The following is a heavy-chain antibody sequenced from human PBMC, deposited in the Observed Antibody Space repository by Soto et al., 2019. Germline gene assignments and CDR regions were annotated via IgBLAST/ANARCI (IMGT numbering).Heavy chain of an antibody. Sequence: PSETLSLTCTVSGGSISSGGYYWSWIRQHPGKGLEWIGYIYYSGSTYYNPSLKSRVTISVDTSKNQFSLKLSSVTAADTAVYYCASSIRIKDIVVVVAATPWYYYGMDVWGQGTTVTVSS. CDR2: IYYSGST. J-gene: IGHJ6*02. V-gene: IGHV4-31*03. D-gene: IGHD2-15*01. CDR3: ASSIRIKDIVVVVAATPWYYYGMDV. CDR1: GGSISSGGYY.